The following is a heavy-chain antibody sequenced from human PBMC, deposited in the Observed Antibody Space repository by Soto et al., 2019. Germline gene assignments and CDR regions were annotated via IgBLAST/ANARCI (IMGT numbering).Heavy chain of an antibody. D-gene: IGHD2-15*01. CDR3: AKDRIGHIDY. CDR1: GFTFSSYG. J-gene: IGHJ4*02. CDR2: ISYDGSNK. V-gene: IGHV3-30*18. Sequence: GGSLRLSCAASGFTFSSYGMHWVRQAPGKGLEWVAVISYDGSNKYYADSVKGRFTISRDNSKNTLYLQMNSLRAEDTAVYYCAKDRIGHIDYWGQGTLVTAPQ.